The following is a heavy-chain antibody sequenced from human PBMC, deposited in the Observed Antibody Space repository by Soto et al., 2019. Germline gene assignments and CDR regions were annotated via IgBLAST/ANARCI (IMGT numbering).Heavy chain of an antibody. CDR1: GFTFSSYG. J-gene: IGHJ6*02. V-gene: IGHV3-30*18. CDR2: ISYDGSNK. CDR3: AKESTGLYHELRFGPRYYYYGRDV. D-gene: IGHD1-7*01. Sequence: GGSLRLSCAASGFTFSSYGMHWVRQAPGKGLEWVAVISYDGSNKYYADSVKGRFTISRDNSKNTLYLQMNSLRAEDTAVYYCAKESTGLYHELRFGPRYYYYGRDVWGQGTTVTVSS.